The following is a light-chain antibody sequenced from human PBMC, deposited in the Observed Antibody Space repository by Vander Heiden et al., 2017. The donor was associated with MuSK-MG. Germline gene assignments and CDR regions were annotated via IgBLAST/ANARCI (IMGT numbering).Light chain of an antibody. Sequence: DIQMTQSPSSLSASVGDRVTITCRASQGIRNDLAWYQQKPGKAPKRLMYAASFLQSGVPSRFSGSRTGTAFTLTISSLQPEDSTTYYCRQDYNSPWTFGQGTKVEIK. CDR3: RQDYNSPWT. V-gene: IGKV1-17*01. J-gene: IGKJ1*01. CDR2: AAS. CDR1: QGIRND.